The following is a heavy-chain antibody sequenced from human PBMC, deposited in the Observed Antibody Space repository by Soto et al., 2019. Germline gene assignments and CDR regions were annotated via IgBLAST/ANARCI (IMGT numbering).Heavy chain of an antibody. CDR3: ARHYYDSSGYYVNNWFDP. J-gene: IGHJ5*02. CDR1: GGSISSSSYY. V-gene: IGHV4-39*01. Sequence: QLQLQESGPGLVKPSETLSLTCTVSGGSISSSSYYWGWIRQPPGKGLEWIGSIYYSGSTYYNPXXKSRVTISVDXXKXQXXLKLSSVTAADTAVYYCARHYYDSSGYYVNNWFDPWGQGTLVTVSS. CDR2: IYYSGST. D-gene: IGHD3-22*01.